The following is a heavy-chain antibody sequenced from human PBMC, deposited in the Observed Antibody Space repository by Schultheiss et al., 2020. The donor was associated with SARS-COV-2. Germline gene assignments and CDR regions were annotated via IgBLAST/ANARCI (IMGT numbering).Heavy chain of an antibody. J-gene: IGHJ4*02. D-gene: IGHD6-13*01. CDR2: MYHSGST. V-gene: IGHV4-4*09. Sequence: SETLSLTCTVSGGSISSYYWSWIRQPPGKGLEWIGYMYHSGSTNYNPSLKSRVTISVDTSRNQFSLRLSSVTAADTAVYYCARLALRPPSFGSSWYYFDYWGQGTLVTVSS. CDR1: GGSISSYY. CDR3: ARLALRPPSFGSSWYYFDY.